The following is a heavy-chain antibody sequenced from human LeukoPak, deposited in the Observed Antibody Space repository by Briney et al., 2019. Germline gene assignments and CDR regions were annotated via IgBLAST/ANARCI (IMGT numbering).Heavy chain of an antibody. CDR1: GFSFSSYT. CDR2: ISSRSTYI. D-gene: IGHD6-19*01. Sequence: PGGSLRLSCAASGFSFSSYTMNWVRQAPGKGLEWVSSISSRSTYIYYADSLKGRFTISRDNAKNSLYLQMNSLRAEDTAVYFCARVGLPAYSNGGLENWGQGTLVTVSS. CDR3: ARVGLPAYSNGGLEN. J-gene: IGHJ4*02. V-gene: IGHV3-21*01.